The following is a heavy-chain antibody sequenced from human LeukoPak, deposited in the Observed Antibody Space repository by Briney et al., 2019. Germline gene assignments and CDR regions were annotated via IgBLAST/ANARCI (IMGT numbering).Heavy chain of an antibody. Sequence: SETLSLTCTVSGGSLIPYYWSWIRQPPGKGLEWIGYIYHSGSTFYNPSLESRVTISLDRSKNQFSLKLRSVTAADTAVYYCARGRVDTAMGDYWGQGTLVTVSS. D-gene: IGHD5-18*01. V-gene: IGHV4-59*12. CDR1: GGSLIPYY. J-gene: IGHJ4*02. CDR3: ARGRVDTAMGDY. CDR2: IYHSGST.